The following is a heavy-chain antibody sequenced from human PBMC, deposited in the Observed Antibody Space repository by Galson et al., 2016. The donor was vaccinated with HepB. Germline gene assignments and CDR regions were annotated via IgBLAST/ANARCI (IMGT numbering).Heavy chain of an antibody. CDR3: ATNGPLIRPGELLESLHY. CDR1: GFTFTNYS. CDR2: ISSSSRYI. Sequence: SLRLSCAASGFTFTNYSINWVRQAPGKGLEWVSSISSSSRYIFYADSVKGRFSISRDNAERAVYLQMNSLRDEDAAVYYCATNGPLIRPGELLESLHYWGQGTLITVSS. V-gene: IGHV3-21*01. D-gene: IGHD3-10*01. J-gene: IGHJ4*02.